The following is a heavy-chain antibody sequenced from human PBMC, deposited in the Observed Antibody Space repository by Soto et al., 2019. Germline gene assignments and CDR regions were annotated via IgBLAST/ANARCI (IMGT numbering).Heavy chain of an antibody. Sequence: KTSETLSLACTVSVGSSRCGDFSWRWILQPPGKGLEWIGYMSHLGTTNFNPSFKSRLTMSIDRTRNQFSLKLNSVTAADMAVYYCARGGGYDSFDYWGQGVLVTVSS. V-gene: IGHV4-30-2*01. CDR3: ARGGGYDSFDY. J-gene: IGHJ4*02. CDR2: MSHLGTT. D-gene: IGHD5-12*01. CDR1: VGSSRCGDFS.